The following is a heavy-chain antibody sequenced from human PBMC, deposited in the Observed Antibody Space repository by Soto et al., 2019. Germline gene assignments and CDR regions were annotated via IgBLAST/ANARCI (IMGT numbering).Heavy chain of an antibody. CDR2: ISGSGGST. D-gene: IGHD3-16*02. V-gene: IGHV3-23*01. J-gene: IGHJ1*01. Sequence: EVQLLESGGGLVQPGGSLRLSCAASGFTFSSYAMSWVRQAPGKGLEWVSAISGSGGSTYYADSVKGRFTISRDNSKNTLYLQMNSLRAEDTAVYYCAKEGYDYVWGSYRLPRGYWGQGTLVTVSS. CDR3: AKEGYDYVWGSYRLPRGY. CDR1: GFTFSSYA.